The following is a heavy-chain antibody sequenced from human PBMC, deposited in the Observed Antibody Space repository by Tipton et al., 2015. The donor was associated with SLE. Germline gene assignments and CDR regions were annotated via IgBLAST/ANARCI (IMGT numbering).Heavy chain of an antibody. Sequence: TLSLTCIVSGDSISSSSYYWGWIRQPPGKGLEWVGTVYYTGNTFYNPSLKSRLTISVDTSKIQFSLRLTSVTAADTAVYFCARAIGANYFNFWGQGSLVTISS. CDR1: GDSISSSSYY. J-gene: IGHJ4*02. D-gene: IGHD3-16*01. CDR2: VYYTGNT. CDR3: ARAIGANYFNF. V-gene: IGHV4-39*07.